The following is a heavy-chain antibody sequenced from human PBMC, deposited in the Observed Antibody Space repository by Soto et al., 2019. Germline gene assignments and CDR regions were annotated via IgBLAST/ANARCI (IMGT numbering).Heavy chain of an antibody. D-gene: IGHD3-3*02. Sequence: LSLTCAVSGGSISSGGYSWSWIRQPPGKGLEWIGYIYHSGSTYYNPSLKSRVTISVDRSKNQFSLKLSSVTAADTAVYYCARQRRLARDYPHYYGMDVWGQGTTVTVSS. CDR1: GGSISSGGYS. J-gene: IGHJ6*02. CDR2: IYHSGST. CDR3: ARQRRLARDYPHYYGMDV. V-gene: IGHV4-30-2*01.